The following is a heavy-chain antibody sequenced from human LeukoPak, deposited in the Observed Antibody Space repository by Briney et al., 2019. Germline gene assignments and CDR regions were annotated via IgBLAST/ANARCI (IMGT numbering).Heavy chain of an antibody. D-gene: IGHD3-22*01. CDR3: ARAFDGVDTSYDSSGYYGY. CDR2: INPGGDNT. Sequence: GASVKVSCKASGYTFTNYYIHWVRQAPGQGLEWMGLINPGGDNTNYAQNFQGRVTMTRDMSTSTVYMELSSLRSEDTAVYYCARAFDGVDTSYDSSGYYGYWGQGTLVTVSS. J-gene: IGHJ4*02. V-gene: IGHV1-46*01. CDR1: GYTFTNYY.